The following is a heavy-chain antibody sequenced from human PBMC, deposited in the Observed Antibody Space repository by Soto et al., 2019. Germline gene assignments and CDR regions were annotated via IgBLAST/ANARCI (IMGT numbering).Heavy chain of an antibody. D-gene: IGHD6-6*01. Sequence: GGSLRLSCAASGFTFIRYSMNWVRQAPGKGLEWVSSISSSSSYIYYADSVKGRFTISRDNAKNSLYLQMNSLRAEDTAVYYCARGQLNYYYYGMDVWGQGTTVTVSS. J-gene: IGHJ6*02. CDR2: ISSSSSYI. CDR3: ARGQLNYYYYGMDV. V-gene: IGHV3-21*01. CDR1: GFTFIRYS.